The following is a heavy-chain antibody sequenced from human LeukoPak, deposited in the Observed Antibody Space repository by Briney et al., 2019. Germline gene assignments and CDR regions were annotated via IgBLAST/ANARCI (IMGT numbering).Heavy chain of an antibody. J-gene: IGHJ4*02. D-gene: IGHD6-25*01. Sequence: ASVKVSCKLSGHTLSDFSMDWVRQAPGKGLEWMGGSDPEEGETIYAQRFLGRVTMTEDTATGTAYMELSSLTSEDTAIYYCATLPPRTVILIAAADLAFWGQGTLVTVSS. CDR3: ATLPPRTVILIAAADLAF. V-gene: IGHV1-24*01. CDR2: SDPEEGET. CDR1: GHTLSDFS.